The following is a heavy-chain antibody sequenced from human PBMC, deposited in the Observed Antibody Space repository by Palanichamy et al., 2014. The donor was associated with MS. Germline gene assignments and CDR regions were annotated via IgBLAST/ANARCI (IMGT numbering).Heavy chain of an antibody. CDR3: ARPHYPMTTTDAFDI. Sequence: FTDYWIGWLRQTPGKGLEWMGIIYPGDSDARYNPSFEGQVTMSADMSVSTAYLQWSSLKASDTAIYYCARPHYPMTTTDAFDIWGQGTLIIVSS. D-gene: IGHD4-17*01. CDR1: FTDYW. J-gene: IGHJ3*02. CDR2: IYPGDSDA. V-gene: IGHV5-51*01.